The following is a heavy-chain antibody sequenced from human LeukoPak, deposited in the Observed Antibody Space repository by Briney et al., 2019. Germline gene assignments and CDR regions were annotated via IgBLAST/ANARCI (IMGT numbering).Heavy chain of an antibody. V-gene: IGHV3-21*01. CDR2: IDSSGGYM. J-gene: IGHJ4*02. Sequence: GGSLRLSCEASGFTFNTYSMNWARQAPGKGLEWVSSIDSSGGYMFYADSVKGRFIISRDNAKNSLYLQMNSLRAEDTAVYYCARDTAQMATIAQDYWGQGTLVTVSS. CDR3: ARDTAQMATIAQDY. D-gene: IGHD5-24*01. CDR1: GFTFNTYS.